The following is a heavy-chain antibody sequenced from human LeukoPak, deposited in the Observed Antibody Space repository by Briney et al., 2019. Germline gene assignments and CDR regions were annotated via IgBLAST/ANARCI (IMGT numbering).Heavy chain of an antibody. V-gene: IGHV1-69*13. Sequence: ASVEVSCKASGGTFSSYAISWVRQAPGQGLEWMGGIIPIFGTANYAQKFQGRVTITADESTSTAYMELSSLRSEDTAVYYCAREGNYYDSSGYFGHWGQGTLVTVSS. CDR1: GGTFSSYA. J-gene: IGHJ4*02. CDR3: AREGNYYDSSGYFGH. CDR2: IIPIFGTA. D-gene: IGHD3-22*01.